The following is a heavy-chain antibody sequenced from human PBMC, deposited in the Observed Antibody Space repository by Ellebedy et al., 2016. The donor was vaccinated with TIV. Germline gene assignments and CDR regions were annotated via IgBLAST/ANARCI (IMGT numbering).Heavy chain of an antibody. J-gene: IGHJ6*02. CDR3: ARGYCSSTSCYDTRYYYYGMDV. V-gene: IGHV3-30-3*01. D-gene: IGHD2-2*01. Sequence: GESLKISCAASGFTFSSYAMHWVRQAPGKGLEWVAVISYDGSNKYYADSVKGRFTISRDNSKNTLYLQMNSLRAEDTAVYYCARGYCSSTSCYDTRYYYYGMDVWGQGTTVTVSS. CDR2: ISYDGSNK. CDR1: GFTFSSYA.